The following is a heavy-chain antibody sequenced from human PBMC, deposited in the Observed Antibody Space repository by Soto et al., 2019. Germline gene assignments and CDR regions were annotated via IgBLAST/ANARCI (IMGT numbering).Heavy chain of an antibody. J-gene: IGHJ4*02. V-gene: IGHV5-51*01. CDR3: ARLAASWYKLEFDY. Sequence: GESLKISCTGSGYSFTRYWIGWVRQMPGKGLEWMGVIYPDDSDTIYSPSFQGQVTISVDKSISTAYLQWSSLKASDTAMYYCARLAASWYKLEFDYWGQGTLVTVSS. CDR2: IYPDDSDT. D-gene: IGHD2-2*02. CDR1: GYSFTRYW.